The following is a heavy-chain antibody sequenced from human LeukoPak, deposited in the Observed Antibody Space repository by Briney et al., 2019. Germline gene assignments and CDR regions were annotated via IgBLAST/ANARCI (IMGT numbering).Heavy chain of an antibody. D-gene: IGHD1-26*01. Sequence: SETLSLTCTVSGDSISTSNSYWGWIRQPPGKGLEWIGSIYYSGNTYYNASLKSRVTVSVDTSKNQFSLKLSSVTAADTAVYYCARGSLVGATPLSPNFGFQPWFDPWGQGTLVTVSS. J-gene: IGHJ5*02. CDR1: GDSISTSNSY. CDR2: IYYSGNT. V-gene: IGHV4-39*07. CDR3: ARGSLVGATPLSPNFGFQPWFDP.